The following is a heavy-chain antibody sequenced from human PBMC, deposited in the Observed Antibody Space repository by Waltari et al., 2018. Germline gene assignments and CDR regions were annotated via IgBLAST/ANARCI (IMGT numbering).Heavy chain of an antibody. V-gene: IGHV3-21*01. Sequence: EVQLVESGGGLVKPGGSLRLSCAASGFTFSSYSMNWVRQAPGKGLEWVSSISSSSSYIYYADSVKGRFTISRDNAKNSLYLQMNSLRAEDTAVYYCAGRDGYNHLDRMDVWGQGTTVTVSS. CDR3: AGRDGYNHLDRMDV. J-gene: IGHJ6*02. CDR1: GFTFSSYS. CDR2: ISSSSSYI. D-gene: IGHD5-12*01.